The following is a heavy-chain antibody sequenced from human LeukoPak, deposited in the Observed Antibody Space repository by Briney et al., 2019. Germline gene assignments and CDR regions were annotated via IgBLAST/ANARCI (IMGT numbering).Heavy chain of an antibody. D-gene: IGHD2-8*01. CDR2: TNSGGSST. CDR3: AKQSYARSLGE. CDR1: GFPFSDFS. V-gene: IGHV3-23*01. J-gene: IGHJ4*02. Sequence: GGSLRLSCARSGFPFSDFSMSWVRQAPGKGVEWISPTNSGGSSTYYAESVKGRFTISRDNSKNTLYLQMSSLRVEDTAVYYCAKQSYARSLGEGGPGTLVSVSS.